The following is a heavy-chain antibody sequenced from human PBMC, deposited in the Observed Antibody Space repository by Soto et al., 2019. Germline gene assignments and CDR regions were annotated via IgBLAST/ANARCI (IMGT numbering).Heavy chain of an antibody. V-gene: IGHV3-30*18. D-gene: IGHD3-22*01. CDR3: AKEEAGYYYYYYYGMDV. CDR2: ISYDGSNK. Sequence: QVQLVESGGGVVQPGRSLRLSCAASGFTFSSYGMHWVRQAPGKGLEWVAVISYDGSNKYYADSVKGRFTISRDNSKNTLYLQMNSLRAEDTAVYYCAKEEAGYYYYYYYGMDVWGQGTTVTVSS. CDR1: GFTFSSYG. J-gene: IGHJ6*02.